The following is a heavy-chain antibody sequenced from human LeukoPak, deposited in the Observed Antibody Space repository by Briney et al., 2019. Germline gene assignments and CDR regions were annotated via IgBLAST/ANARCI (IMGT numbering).Heavy chain of an antibody. Sequence: PSETLSLTCAVYGGSFSGYYWSWIRQPPGKGPEWIGEINHSGSTNYNPSLWSRVTISVDTSTNQFSLKLSSVTAADTAVYYCARGYSSRWYSEFFDYWGQGTLVTVSS. V-gene: IGHV4-34*01. J-gene: IGHJ4*02. CDR2: INHSGST. CDR3: ARGYSSRWYSEFFDY. CDR1: GGSFSGYY. D-gene: IGHD6-13*01.